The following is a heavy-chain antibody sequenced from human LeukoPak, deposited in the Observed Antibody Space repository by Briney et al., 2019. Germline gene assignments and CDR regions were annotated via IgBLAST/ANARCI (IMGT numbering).Heavy chain of an antibody. CDR2: ISAYNGNT. J-gene: IGHJ4*02. D-gene: IGHD3-22*01. Sequence: GASVTVSCTASGYTFTSYGISWVRQAPGQGLEWMGWISAYNGNTNYAQKLQGRVTMTTDTSTSTAYMELRSLRSDDTAVYYCARTSYYYDSSGPGGGWGQGTLVTVSS. V-gene: IGHV1-18*01. CDR3: ARTSYYYDSSGPGGG. CDR1: GYTFTSYG.